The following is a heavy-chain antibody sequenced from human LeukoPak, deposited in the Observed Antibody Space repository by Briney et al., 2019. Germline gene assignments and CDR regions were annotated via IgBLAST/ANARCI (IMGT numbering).Heavy chain of an antibody. CDR1: GFTFSSYW. D-gene: IGHD3-22*01. CDR2: MNPDGSEK. CDR3: ARDRALYDSRRGYYYTEDDY. Sequence: PGGSLGLSCAASGFTFSSYWMSWVRQAPGKGLEWVANMNPDGSEKYFLDSVKGRFTISRDNAKSSLYLQMNSLRGDDTAVYYCARDRALYDSRRGYYYTEDDYWGQGTLVTVSS. J-gene: IGHJ4*02. V-gene: IGHV3-7*01.